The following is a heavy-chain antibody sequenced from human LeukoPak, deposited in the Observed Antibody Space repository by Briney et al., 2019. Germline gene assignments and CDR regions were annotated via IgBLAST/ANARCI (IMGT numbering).Heavy chain of an antibody. V-gene: IGHV3-21*01. CDR1: GFTFSSYS. CDR2: ISSSSSYI. J-gene: IGHJ4*02. D-gene: IGHD1-1*01. CDR3: ASFRYPFDY. Sequence: GGSLRLSCAASGFTFSSYSMNWVRQAPGKGLEWVSSISSSSSYIYYADSVKGGFTISRDKANNSLYLQMNSLRAEDTAVYYCASFRYPFDYWGQGTLVTVSS.